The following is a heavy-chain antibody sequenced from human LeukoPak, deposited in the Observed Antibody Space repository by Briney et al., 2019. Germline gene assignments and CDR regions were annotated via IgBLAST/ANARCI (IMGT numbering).Heavy chain of an antibody. J-gene: IGHJ5*02. CDR1: GYTFSDYY. D-gene: IGHD6-19*01. V-gene: IGHV1-2*02. Sequence: GASVKVSCKASGYTFSDYYIHWVRQAPGQGLEWMGWIKPNSGGTNYAQKFQGRVTMTRDTSISTAYMEVSGLRSDDTAVYYCARDISIAVAEPDNWFDPWGQGTLVTVSS. CDR2: IKPNSGGT. CDR3: ARDISIAVAEPDNWFDP.